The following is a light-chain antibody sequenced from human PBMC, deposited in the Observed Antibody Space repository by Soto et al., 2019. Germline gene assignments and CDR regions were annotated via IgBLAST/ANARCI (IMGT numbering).Light chain of an antibody. CDR3: ISYAGSNNYV. Sequence: QSVLTQPPSASGSPGQSVTISCTGTSSDIGGYNYVSWYQQHPGKAPKLMIYEVSKRPSGVPDRFSGSKSGNAASLTVSGLQAEDEADYYCISYAGSNNYVFGAGTKLTGL. J-gene: IGLJ1*01. V-gene: IGLV2-8*01. CDR1: SSDIGGYNY. CDR2: EVS.